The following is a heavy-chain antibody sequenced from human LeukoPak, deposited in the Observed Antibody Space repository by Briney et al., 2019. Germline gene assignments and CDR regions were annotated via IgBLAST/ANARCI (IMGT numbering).Heavy chain of an antibody. J-gene: IGHJ4*02. CDR3: ARDGGYPVDY. CDR2: ISSSSSYI. CDR1: GFTFDDYG. Sequence: GGSLRLSCAASGFTFDDYGMSWVRQAPGKGLEWVSSISSSSSYIYYADSVKGRFTISRDNAKNSLYLQMNSLRAEDTAVYYCARDGGYPVDYWGQGTLVTVSS. V-gene: IGHV3-21*01. D-gene: IGHD3-16*01.